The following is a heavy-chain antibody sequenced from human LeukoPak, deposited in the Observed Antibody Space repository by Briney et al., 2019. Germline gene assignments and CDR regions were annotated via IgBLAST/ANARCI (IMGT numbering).Heavy chain of an antibody. CDR1: GFTFSSYS. J-gene: IGHJ5*02. CDR2: ISSSSSTK. V-gene: IGHV3-48*01. CDR3: ARVLHKRNYDSSDYYGS. Sequence: PGGSLRLSCAASGFTFSSYSMNWVRQAPGKGLEWISYISSSSSTKYYADSVKGRFTISRDNAKNSLYLQLNSLRAEDTAVYYCARVLHKRNYDSSDYYGSWGQGTLVTVSS. D-gene: IGHD3-22*01.